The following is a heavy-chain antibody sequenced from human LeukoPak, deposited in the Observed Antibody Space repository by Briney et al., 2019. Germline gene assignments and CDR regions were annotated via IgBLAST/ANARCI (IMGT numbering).Heavy chain of an antibody. V-gene: IGHV1-18*04. Sequence: ASVKVSCKASGYTFTGYYMHWVRQAPGQGLEWMGWISAYNGNTNYAQKLQGRVTMTTDTSTSTAYMELRSLRSDDTAVYYCARGRVLRYFDWESLNWFDPWGQGTLVTVSS. CDR2: ISAYNGNT. CDR3: ARGRVLRYFDWESLNWFDP. D-gene: IGHD3-9*01. J-gene: IGHJ5*02. CDR1: GYTFTGYY.